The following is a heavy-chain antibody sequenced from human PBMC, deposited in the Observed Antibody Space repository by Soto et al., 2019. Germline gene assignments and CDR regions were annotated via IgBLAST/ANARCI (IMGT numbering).Heavy chain of an antibody. D-gene: IGHD1-26*01. CDR1: GGTFSSYT. CDR3: AREGSGSYYDD. CDR2: IIPILGIA. J-gene: IGHJ4*01. V-gene: IGHV1-69*08. Sequence: QVQLVQSGAEVKKPGSSVKVSCKASGGTFSSYTISWVRQAPGQGLEWMGRIIPILGIANYAQKFQGRVTITAHKSTSTAYMELSSLRSEDTAVYYCAREGSGSYYDDWGHGTLVTVSS.